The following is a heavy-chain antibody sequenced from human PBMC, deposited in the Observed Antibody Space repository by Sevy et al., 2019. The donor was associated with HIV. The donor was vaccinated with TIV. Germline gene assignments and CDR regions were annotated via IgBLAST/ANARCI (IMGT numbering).Heavy chain of an antibody. J-gene: IGHJ4*02. CDR1: GFSFSDYY. CDR2: ISTSSSAK. CDR3: VGRRYSPAYSWSYHFDY. Sequence: GGSLRLSCAASGFSFSDYYMNWIRQAPGKGLEWISYISTSSSAKYCTDSVKGRFAISRDNARNSLYLQMNSLRVEDTAVYFCVGRRYSPAYSWSYHFDYWGQGALVTVSS. D-gene: IGHD3-16*01. V-gene: IGHV3-11*01.